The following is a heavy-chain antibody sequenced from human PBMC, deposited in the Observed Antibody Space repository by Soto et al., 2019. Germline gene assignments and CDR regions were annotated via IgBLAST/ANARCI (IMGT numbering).Heavy chain of an antibody. J-gene: IGHJ4*02. CDR3: ARDKKWAFDY. Sequence: GGSLRLSCAASGVTFSDSSMNWVRQAPGKGLEWVSYISGSSKTIYYADSVKGRFTIPRDNAKNSVYLQMNSLRDEDTAVYYCARDKKWAFDYWGQGALVTVSS. CDR2: ISGSSKTI. V-gene: IGHV3-48*02. D-gene: IGHD1-26*01. CDR1: GVTFSDSS.